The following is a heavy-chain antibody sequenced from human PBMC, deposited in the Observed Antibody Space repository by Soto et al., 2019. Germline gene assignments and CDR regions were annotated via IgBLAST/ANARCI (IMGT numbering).Heavy chain of an antibody. V-gene: IGHV3-33*01. CDR3: ARDSRYYDFWSGYPHY. Sequence: QVQLVESGGGVVQPGRSLRLSCAASGFTFSSYGMHWVRQAPGKGLEWVAVIWYDGSNKYYADSVKGRFTISRDNSKNTLYLQMNSLRAEDTAVHYCARDSRYYDFWSGYPHYWGQGTLVTVSS. D-gene: IGHD3-3*01. CDR1: GFTFSSYG. CDR2: IWYDGSNK. J-gene: IGHJ4*02.